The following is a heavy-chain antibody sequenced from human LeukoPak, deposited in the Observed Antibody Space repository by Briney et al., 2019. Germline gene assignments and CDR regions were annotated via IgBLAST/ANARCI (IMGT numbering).Heavy chain of an antibody. V-gene: IGHV3-7*01. CDR2: IKQDGSEK. CDR1: GFTFSSHW. J-gene: IGHJ4*02. D-gene: IGHD5-18*01. CDR3: ARGSYIYGYVFDY. Sequence: GGSLRLSYAVSGFTFSSHWMSWVRQAPGKGLEWVANIKQDGSEKYYVDSVKGRFTISRDNAKNSLYLQMNSLRAEDTAVYYCARGSYIYGYVFDYWGQGTLVTVSS.